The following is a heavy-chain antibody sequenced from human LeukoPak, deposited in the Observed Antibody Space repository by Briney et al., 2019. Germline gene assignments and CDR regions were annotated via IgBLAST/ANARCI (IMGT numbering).Heavy chain of an antibody. CDR3: ASGGLGSIFFQH. CDR2: IYPSGNT. CDR1: GFTFSSYG. D-gene: IGHD1-26*01. Sequence: PGGSLRLSCAASGFTFSSYGMSWVRQPPGKGLEWVAVIYPSGNTYYAESVKGRFTISRDNSKNMLYLQMDSLRAEDTAVYYCASGGLGSIFFQHWGQGTLVTVSS. V-gene: IGHV3-23*05. J-gene: IGHJ1*01.